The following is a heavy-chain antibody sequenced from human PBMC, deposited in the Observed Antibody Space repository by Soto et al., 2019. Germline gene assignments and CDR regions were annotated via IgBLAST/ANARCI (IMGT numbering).Heavy chain of an antibody. J-gene: IGHJ3*02. D-gene: IGHD2-21*02. CDR3: ARGGLTYVLVYCGGDCYREDAFDI. CDR2: LCGCGYT. Sequence: GGSLRLSCAACGFIVSRNYMRWVRQARGKGLHWVSFLCGCGYTFYTDSLLGRFTISRDNSKNTLFDPVNSLRAEDSAVYYCARGGLTYVLVYCGGDCYREDAFDIWGQGTMVTVSS. CDR1: GFIVSRNY. V-gene: IGHV3-66*03.